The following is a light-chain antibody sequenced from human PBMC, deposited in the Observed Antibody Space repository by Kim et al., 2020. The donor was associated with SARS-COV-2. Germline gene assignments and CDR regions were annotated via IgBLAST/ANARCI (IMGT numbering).Light chain of an antibody. CDR3: QQYTSYYPT. CDR1: QSISSS. Sequence: SAYVGDRVTITCRASQSISSSLAWYQQKPGKAPKVLIYDVSSLQSGVPSRFSGSGSGTEFTLTINSLQPDDFATYYCQQYTSYYPTFGGGTKLEI. V-gene: IGKV1-5*01. CDR2: DVS. J-gene: IGKJ4*01.